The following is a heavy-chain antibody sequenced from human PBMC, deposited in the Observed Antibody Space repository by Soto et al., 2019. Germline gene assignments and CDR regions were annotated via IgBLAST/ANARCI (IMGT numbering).Heavy chain of an antibody. J-gene: IGHJ5*02. CDR1: GFTFDDYA. D-gene: IGHD2-15*01. V-gene: IGHV3-9*01. CDR2: ISWNSCSI. CDR3: AKDMWPGYCSGGSCYSPFDT. Sequence: RLSCAASGFTFDDYAMHWVRQAPGKGLEWVSGISWNSCSICYADSVKGRFTISRDNAKNSLYLQMNSLRAEDTALYYCAKDMWPGYCSGGSCYSPFDTWGQGTLVTVSS.